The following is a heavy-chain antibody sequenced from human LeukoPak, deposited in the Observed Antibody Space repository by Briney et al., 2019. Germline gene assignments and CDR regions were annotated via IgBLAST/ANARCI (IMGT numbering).Heavy chain of an antibody. Sequence: ASVKVSCKASGYTFTGYYMHWVRQAPGQGLEWMGWINPNSGGTNYAQKFQGRVTMTRDTSISTAYMELSRLRSDDTAVYYCARDLAVAAAGPGYYYYGMDVWGHGTTVTVSS. V-gene: IGHV1-2*02. CDR3: ARDLAVAAAGPGYYYYGMDV. CDR2: INPNSGGT. J-gene: IGHJ6*02. CDR1: GYTFTGYY. D-gene: IGHD6-13*01.